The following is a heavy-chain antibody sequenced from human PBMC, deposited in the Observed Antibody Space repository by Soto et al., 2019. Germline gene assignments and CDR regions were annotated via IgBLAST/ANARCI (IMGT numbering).Heavy chain of an antibody. CDR3: AKDIGGGAAAARGDY. J-gene: IGHJ4*02. CDR2: IIPIFGTA. Sequence: QVQLVQSGAEVKKPGSSVKVSCKASGGTFSSYAISWVRQAPGQGLEWMGGIIPIFGTANYAQKFQGRVTMAADESPVTAYMELSRLKAEDSAVYYWAKDIGGGAAAARGDYWGQGTLVTVSS. V-gene: IGHV1-69*01. CDR1: GGTFSSYA. D-gene: IGHD6-13*01.